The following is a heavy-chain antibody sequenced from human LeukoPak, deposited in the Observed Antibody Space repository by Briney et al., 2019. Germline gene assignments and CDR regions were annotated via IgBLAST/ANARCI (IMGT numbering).Heavy chain of an antibody. CDR2: IYSGDSDT. J-gene: IGHJ5*02. CDR1: GYRFTSYW. CDR3: ARLAGNNWLDP. V-gene: IGHV5-51*01. Sequence: GESLKISCKGSGYRFTSYWIGWVRPMPGKGLELMGIIYSGDSDTKYSPSLQGQVTMSVDKSINTAYLQWSSLKASDSAIYYCARLAGNNWLDPWGQGTLVTVSS.